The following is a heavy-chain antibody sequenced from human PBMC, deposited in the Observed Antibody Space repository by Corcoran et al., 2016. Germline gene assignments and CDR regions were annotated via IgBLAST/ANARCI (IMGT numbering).Heavy chain of an antibody. J-gene: IGHJ4*02. CDR2: IYTSGST. CDR3: ARDPGSSGYCSVFFDY. Sequence: QVQLQESGPGLVKPSETLSLTCTVSGGSISSYYWSWIRQPAGKGLEWIGRIYTSGSTNYNPSLKSRVTMSVDTSKNQFSLKLSAVTAADTAVYDCARDPGSSGYCSVFFDYWGQGTLVTVSS. V-gene: IGHV4-4*07. CDR1: GGSISSYY. D-gene: IGHD3-22*01.